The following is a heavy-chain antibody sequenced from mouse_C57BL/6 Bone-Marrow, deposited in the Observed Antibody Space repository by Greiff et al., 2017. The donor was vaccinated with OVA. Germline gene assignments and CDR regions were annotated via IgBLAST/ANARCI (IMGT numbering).Heavy chain of an antibody. CDR1: GFSFNTYA. J-gene: IGHJ2*01. D-gene: IGHD2-12*01. V-gene: IGHV10-1*01. CDR3: VRHYVFDY. CDR2: IRSKSNNYAT. Sequence: DAGGGLVQPKGSLKLSCAASGFSFNTYAMHWVRQAPGKGLEWVARIRSKSNNYATYYADSVKDRFTISRDDSESMLYLQMNNLKTEDTAMYYCVRHYVFDYWGQGTTLTVSS.